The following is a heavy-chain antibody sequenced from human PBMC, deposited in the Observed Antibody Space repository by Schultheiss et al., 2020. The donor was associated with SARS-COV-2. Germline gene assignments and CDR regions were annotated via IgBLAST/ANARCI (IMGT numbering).Heavy chain of an antibody. CDR1: GFTFSNYC. J-gene: IGHJ6*02. Sequence: GGSLRLSCAASGFTFSNYCMYWVRQAPGKGLEWLSYITTGSSIMSYADSVKGRFTISRDNAKNSLYLQMNSLRDEDTAVYYCAKDWETTVTTLYYYYGMDVWGQGTTVTVSS. D-gene: IGHD4-17*01. CDR2: ITTGSSIM. V-gene: IGHV3-48*02. CDR3: AKDWETTVTTLYYYYGMDV.